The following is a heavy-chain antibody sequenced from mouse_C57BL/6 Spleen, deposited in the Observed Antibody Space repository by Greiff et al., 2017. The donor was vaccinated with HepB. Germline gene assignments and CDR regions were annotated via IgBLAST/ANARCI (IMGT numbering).Heavy chain of an antibody. D-gene: IGHD1-1*01. J-gene: IGHJ2*01. Sequence: EVQGVESGEGLVKPGGSLKLSCAASGFTFSSYAMSWVRQTPEKRLEWVAYISSGGDYIYYADTVKGRFTISRDNARNTLYLQMSSLKSEDTAMYYCTRQRTTVVPFDYWGQGTTLTVSS. CDR3: TRQRTTVVPFDY. CDR2: ISSGGDYI. CDR1: GFTFSSYA. V-gene: IGHV5-9-1*02.